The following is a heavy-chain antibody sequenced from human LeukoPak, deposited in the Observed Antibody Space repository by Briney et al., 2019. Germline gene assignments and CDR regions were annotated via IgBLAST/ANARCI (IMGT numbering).Heavy chain of an antibody. CDR1: GFTSSTYW. J-gene: IGHJ1*01. D-gene: IGHD6-19*01. Sequence: PGGSLRLSCAASGFTSSTYWMNWVRQAPGKGLEWVAIIKQDGSEEFYVDSVRGRFIISRDNAKNSLYLQMNSLRVEDTAVYYCVGGTGWRLDSWGQGTLVTVSS. CDR2: IKQDGSEE. V-gene: IGHV3-7*05. CDR3: VGGTGWRLDS.